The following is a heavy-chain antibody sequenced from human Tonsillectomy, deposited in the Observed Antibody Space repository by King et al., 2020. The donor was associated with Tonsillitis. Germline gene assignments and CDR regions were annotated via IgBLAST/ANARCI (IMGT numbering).Heavy chain of an antibody. CDR2: IYYGGSDN. V-gene: IGHV5-51*01. Sequence: VQLVESGAEVKKPGESLKISCQVSGYRFTYHWIGWVRQMPGQCLEWMGMIYYGGSDNKNSPSFQGRVTISADTSINTVYLQWSSLKASDTAMYYCARHSVDYWGQGTLVTVSS. CDR3: ARHSVDY. D-gene: IGHD5/OR15-5a*01. J-gene: IGHJ4*02. CDR1: GYRFTYHW.